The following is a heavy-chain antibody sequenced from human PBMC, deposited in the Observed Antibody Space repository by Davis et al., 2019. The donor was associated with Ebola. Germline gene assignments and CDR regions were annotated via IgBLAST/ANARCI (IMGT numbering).Heavy chain of an antibody. V-gene: IGHV1-2*06. CDR3: ARVVYSEQWLANWFDP. Sequence: ASVKVSCKASGGTFSSYTISWVRQAPGQGLEWMGRINPNSGGTNYAQKFQGRVTMTRDTSISTAYMELSRLRSDDTAVYYCARVVYSEQWLANWFDPWGQGTLVTVSS. D-gene: IGHD6-19*01. CDR2: INPNSGGT. CDR1: GGTFSSYT. J-gene: IGHJ5*02.